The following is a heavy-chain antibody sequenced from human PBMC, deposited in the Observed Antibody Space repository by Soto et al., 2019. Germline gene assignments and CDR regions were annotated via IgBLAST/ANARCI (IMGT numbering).Heavy chain of an antibody. CDR2: TYYRSKWYN. Sequence: SQTLSLTCAISGDSVSSNSAAWNWIRQSPSRGLEWLGRTYYRSKWYNDYAVPVKSRITINPDTSKNQFSLQLNSVTPEDTAVYYCARAGYCSSISCDGPPVSIYYGMDVWGQGPTVTVSS. V-gene: IGHV6-1*01. J-gene: IGHJ6*02. CDR3: ARAGYCSSISCDGPPVSIYYGMDV. CDR1: GDSVSSNSAA. D-gene: IGHD2-2*01.